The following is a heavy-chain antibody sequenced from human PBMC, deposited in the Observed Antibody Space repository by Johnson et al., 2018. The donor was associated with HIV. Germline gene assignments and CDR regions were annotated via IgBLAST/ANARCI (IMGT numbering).Heavy chain of an antibody. CDR2: ISWSSGNK. J-gene: IGHJ3*02. V-gene: IGHV3-9*01. CDR3: AREVKRYAFDI. Sequence: EVQLVESGGGLVQHGRSLRLSCAASGFTFDDYAMHWVRQAPGRGLEWVSSISWSSGNKGYADSVKGRFTISRDNSKNTLYLQMNSLRAEDTAVYYCAREVKRYAFDIWGQGTMVTVSS. D-gene: IGHD1-26*01. CDR1: GFTFDDYA.